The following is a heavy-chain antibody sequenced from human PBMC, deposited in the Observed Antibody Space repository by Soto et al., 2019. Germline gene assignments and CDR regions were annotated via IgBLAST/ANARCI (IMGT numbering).Heavy chain of an antibody. CDR1: GFTFKNYA. D-gene: IGHD3-10*02. V-gene: IGHV3-30-3*01. J-gene: IGHJ4*02. Sequence: GGSLRLSCAASGFTFKNYAMHWVRQAPGKGLEWVAVISYDGSIEFYADSVKGRFTISRDDFKNTMFLHMSNLRAEDTAMYYCTIVRVADSALDHWGQGTLVTVSS. CDR3: TIVRVADSALDH. CDR2: ISYDGSIE.